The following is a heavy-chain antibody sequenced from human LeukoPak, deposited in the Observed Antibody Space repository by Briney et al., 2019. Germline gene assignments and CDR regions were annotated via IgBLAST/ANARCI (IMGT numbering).Heavy chain of an antibody. CDR1: GGSFIGYY. Sequence: SETLSLTCAVSGGSFIGYYWSWIRQPPGKGLEWIGEINHSGSTNYNPSLKSRVTISVDTSKNQFSLKLSSVTAADTAVYYCASQTYYYYMDVWGKGTTVTVSS. J-gene: IGHJ6*03. CDR2: INHSGST. CDR3: ASQTYYYYMDV. V-gene: IGHV4-34*01.